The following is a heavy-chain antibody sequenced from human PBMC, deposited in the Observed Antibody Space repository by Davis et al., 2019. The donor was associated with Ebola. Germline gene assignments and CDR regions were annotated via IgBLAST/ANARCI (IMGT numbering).Heavy chain of an antibody. CDR2: IVVGSGNT. J-gene: IGHJ4*02. CDR1: GLTFSSSL. Sequence: AASVKVSCKASGLTFSSSLVQWVRHARGQRPEWIGWIVVGSGNTDYAEKFQERLTITRDMSTGTVYMDLSSLRSEDTAIYYSAADSLSTDTPFDFWGQGTLVTVSS. D-gene: IGHD4-17*01. V-gene: IGHV1-58*01. CDR3: AADSLSTDTPFDF.